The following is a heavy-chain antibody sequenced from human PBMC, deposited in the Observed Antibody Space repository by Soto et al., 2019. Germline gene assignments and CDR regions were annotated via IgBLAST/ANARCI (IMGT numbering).Heavy chain of an antibody. CDR2: SSNSGTFA. CDR1: GFTFSDYY. D-gene: IGHD3-10*02. V-gene: IGHV3-11*06. Sequence: GSLRRSCAASGFTFSDYYMSWVRQAPGRGLEWISYSSNSGTFARYATSVKGRFSISRDNANSSMYLEMNSLRVEDTAVYYCARSGENFNVREYWGQGT. CDR3: ARSGENFNVREY. J-gene: IGHJ4*02.